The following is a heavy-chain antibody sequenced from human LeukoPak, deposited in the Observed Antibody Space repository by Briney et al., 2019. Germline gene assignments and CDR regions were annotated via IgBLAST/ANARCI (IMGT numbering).Heavy chain of an antibody. CDR3: ARERYYDSSGYAEYFQH. CDR1: GDSVSSNSAA. CDR2: TYYRSKWYN. D-gene: IGHD3-22*01. V-gene: IGHV6-1*01. J-gene: IGHJ1*01. Sequence: SQTLSLTCAISGDSVSSNSAAWNWIRQSPSRGPEWLGRTYYRSKWYNDYAVSVKSRITINPDTSKNQFSLQLNSVTPEDTAVYYCARERYYDSSGYAEYFQHWGQGTLVTVSS.